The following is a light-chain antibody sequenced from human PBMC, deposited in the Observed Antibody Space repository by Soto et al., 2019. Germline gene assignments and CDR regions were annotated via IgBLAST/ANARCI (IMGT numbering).Light chain of an antibody. CDR1: QSVSSN. CDR2: DAS. V-gene: IGKV3-15*01. Sequence: EIVMTQSPGTLSVSPGERATLSCRASQSVSSNLAWYQQKPGQAPRLLISDASTRATGIPARFSGSGSGTEFTLTISSLQSEDVAVYYCQQYSTWPPYTFGQGTKLEIK. CDR3: QQYSTWPPYT. J-gene: IGKJ2*01.